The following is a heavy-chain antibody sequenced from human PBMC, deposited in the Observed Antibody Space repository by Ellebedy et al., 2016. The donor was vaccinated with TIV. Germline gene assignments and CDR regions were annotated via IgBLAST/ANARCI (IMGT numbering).Heavy chain of an antibody. CDR3: ARDKPGGDNWFDP. D-gene: IGHD3-16*01. CDR2: IYPANGDT. J-gene: IGHJ5*02. Sequence: AASVKVSCKASGYIVTNHAIHWVRQAPGQSFEWMGWIYPANGDTKYSQQFQGRVTFTSDTSPSTAYMELSSLRSEDTAVYYCARDKPGGDNWFDPWGQGTLVTVSS. V-gene: IGHV1-3*01. CDR1: GYIVTNHA.